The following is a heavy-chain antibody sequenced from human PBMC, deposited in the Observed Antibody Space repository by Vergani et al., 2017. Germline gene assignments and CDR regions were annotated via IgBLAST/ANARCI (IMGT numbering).Heavy chain of an antibody. CDR2: IRSKAYGGTT. J-gene: IGHJ4*02. D-gene: IGHD6-13*01. V-gene: IGHV3-49*04. Sequence: EVQLVESGGGLVQPGRSLRLSCTASGFTFGDYAMSWVRQAPGKGLEWVGFIRSKAYGGTTEYAASVKGRFTISRDDSKSIAYLQMNSLKTEDTAVYYCTRARERVISGYSSSWWGFGYYFDYWGQGTLVTVSS. CDR1: GFTFGDYA. CDR3: TRARERVISGYSSSWWGFGYYFDY.